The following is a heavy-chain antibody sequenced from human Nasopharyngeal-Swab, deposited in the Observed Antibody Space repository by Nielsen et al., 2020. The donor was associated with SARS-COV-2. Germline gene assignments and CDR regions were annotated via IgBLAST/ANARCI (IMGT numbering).Heavy chain of an antibody. Sequence: GGSLRLSCAASGFTFRSYAISWVRQAPGKGLEWVSVISGSDHTTYYADSVKGRFTISRDNSKNTVNLQMNSLRAEDTAVYYCAKDRRSYSNYYYYGMDVWGQGTTVTVSS. CDR2: ISGSDHTT. CDR3: AKDRRSYSNYYYYGMDV. V-gene: IGHV3-23*01. J-gene: IGHJ6*02. D-gene: IGHD4-11*01. CDR1: GFTFRSYA.